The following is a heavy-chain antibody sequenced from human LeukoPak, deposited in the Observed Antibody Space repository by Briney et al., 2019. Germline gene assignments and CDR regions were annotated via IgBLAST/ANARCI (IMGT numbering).Heavy chain of an antibody. V-gene: IGHV3-48*03. CDR3: ARDTVNGPFVISLGL. CDR2: INSADNVQ. Sequence: LTGGSLRLSCAASGFSLRSSEMNWVRQAPGKGPEWVAHINSADNVQYYSDSVRGRFTMSRDNAKDLLFLQMNSLRDDDTAVYYCARDTVNGPFVISLGLWGQGVLVTVSS. CDR1: GFSLRSSE. J-gene: IGHJ4*02. D-gene: IGHD2-8*01.